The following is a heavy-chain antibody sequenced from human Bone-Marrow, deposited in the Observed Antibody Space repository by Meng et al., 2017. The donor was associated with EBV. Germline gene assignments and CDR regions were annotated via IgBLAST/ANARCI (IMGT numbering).Heavy chain of an antibody. CDR3: ARTYTVTTGWFDP. CDR1: GGSISSGGYY. V-gene: IGHV4-30-4*01. D-gene: IGHD4-17*01. J-gene: IGHJ5*02. Sequence: HLQEPGPGLVKPSQTLSLTCAVSGGSISSGGYYWSWIRQPPGKGLESIGYIYYSGSTYYNPSLKSRVTISVDTSKNHFSLKLSSVTAADTAVYYCARTYTVTTGWFDPWGQGTLVTVSS. CDR2: IYYSGST.